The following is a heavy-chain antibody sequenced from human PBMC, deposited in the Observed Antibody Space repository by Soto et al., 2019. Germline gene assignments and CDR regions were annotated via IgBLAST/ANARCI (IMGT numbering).Heavy chain of an antibody. CDR2: INAGNGNT. Sequence: QVQLVQSGAEVKKPGASVKVSCKASGYTFTSYAMHWVRQAPGQRLEGMGWINAGNGNTKYSQKFQGRVTITRDTSASTAYMELSSLRSEDTAVYYCARDNFLGNYHYYSGMDVWGQGTTVTVSS. CDR1: GYTFTSYA. V-gene: IGHV1-3*01. D-gene: IGHD1-1*01. CDR3: ARDNFLGNYHYYSGMDV. J-gene: IGHJ6*02.